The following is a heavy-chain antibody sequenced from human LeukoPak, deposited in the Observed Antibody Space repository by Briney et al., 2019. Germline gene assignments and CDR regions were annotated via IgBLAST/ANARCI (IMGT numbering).Heavy chain of an antibody. D-gene: IGHD3-10*01. CDR1: GGSFSGYY. Sequence: PSETLSLTCAVYGGSFSGYYWSWIRQPPGKGLEWIGEINHSGSTNYNPSLKSRVTISVDTSKNQFSLKLSSATAADTAVYYCARDPGLWFGDRRRFDPWGQGTLVTASS. CDR3: ARDPGLWFGDRRRFDP. J-gene: IGHJ5*02. CDR2: INHSGST. V-gene: IGHV4-34*01.